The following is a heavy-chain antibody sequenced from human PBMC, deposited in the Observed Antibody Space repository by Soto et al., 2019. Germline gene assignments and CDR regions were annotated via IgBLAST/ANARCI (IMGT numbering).Heavy chain of an antibody. V-gene: IGHV4-59*01. CDR1: GGSISSYY. CDR2: IYYSGST. D-gene: IGHD3-3*01. Sequence: XETLSLTCTVSGGSISSYYWSWIRQPPGKGLEWIGYIYYSGSTNYNPSLKSRVTISVDTSKNQFSLKLSSVTAADTAVYYCGTLPDDFWSGYVGTNAFDIWAQGTMVTVSS. CDR3: GTLPDDFWSGYVGTNAFDI. J-gene: IGHJ3*02.